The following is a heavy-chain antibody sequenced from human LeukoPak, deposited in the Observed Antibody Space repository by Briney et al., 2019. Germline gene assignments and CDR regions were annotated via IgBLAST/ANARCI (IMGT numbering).Heavy chain of an antibody. CDR1: GYTFTGYY. CDR3: ARDLRGSYYDSIGAFDI. Sequence: ASVTVSCKASGYTFTGYYMHWVRQAPGQGLEWMGWINPNSGGTNYAQKFQGRVTMTRDTSISTAYMELSRLRSDDTAVYYCARDLRGSYYDSIGAFDIWGQGTMVTVSS. V-gene: IGHV1-2*02. J-gene: IGHJ3*02. CDR2: INPNSGGT. D-gene: IGHD3-22*01.